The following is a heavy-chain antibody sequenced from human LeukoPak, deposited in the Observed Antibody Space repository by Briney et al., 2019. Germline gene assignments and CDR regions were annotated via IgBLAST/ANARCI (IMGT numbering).Heavy chain of an antibody. J-gene: IGHJ4*02. D-gene: IGHD4-23*01. Sequence: SETLSLTCTVSGGSISSGGYYRSWIRQPPGKGLEWIGYIYHSGSTYYNPSLKSRVTISVDRSKNQFSLKLSSVTAADTAVYYCARDHGTTVVTWFDYWGQGTLVTVSS. CDR3: ARDHGTTVVTWFDY. CDR2: IYHSGST. CDR1: GGSISSGGYY. V-gene: IGHV4-30-2*01.